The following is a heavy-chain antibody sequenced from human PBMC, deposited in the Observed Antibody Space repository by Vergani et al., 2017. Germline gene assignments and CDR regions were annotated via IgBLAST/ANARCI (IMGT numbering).Heavy chain of an antibody. CDR3: ARGDMWSTVTTMWD. CDR2: ISYDGSNK. V-gene: IGHV3-30-3*01. J-gene: IGHJ4*02. Sequence: QVQLVESGGGVVQPGRSLRLSCGASGFTFSTCTMHWVRQAPGKGLEWVAVISYDGSNKYYADSVKGRFTISRDNSKNTLYLQMNSLRAEDTAVYYCARGDMWSTVTTMWDWGQGTLVTVSS. CDR1: GFTFSTCT. D-gene: IGHD4-11*01.